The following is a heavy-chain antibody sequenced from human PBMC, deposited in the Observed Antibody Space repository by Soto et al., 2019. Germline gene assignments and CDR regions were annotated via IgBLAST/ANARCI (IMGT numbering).Heavy chain of an antibody. CDR3: ARDGTPRDY. D-gene: IGHD1-26*01. Sequence: GGSLRLSCAASGFTVRSSYMSWVRQVPGKGLEWVSIIYSDDYTYYAASVKGRFTISRDNSKNTLYLQMNSLRAEDTAVYYCARDGTPRDYWGQGTLVTASS. J-gene: IGHJ4*02. CDR2: IYSDDYT. CDR1: GFTVRSSY. V-gene: IGHV3-66*01.